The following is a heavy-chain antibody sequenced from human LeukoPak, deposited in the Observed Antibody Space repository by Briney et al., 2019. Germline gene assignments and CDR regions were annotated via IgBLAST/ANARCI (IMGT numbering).Heavy chain of an antibody. CDR1: GGPISSGDYF. D-gene: IGHD1-14*01. Sequence: SQTMSLTCTVSGGPISSGDYFWSWIRQPPGTGLEWIGYIYYSGSTYYNPSLKSRVTISVDTSKNQFSLKLSSVTAADTAVYYCARAGGMDDHWGQGTLVTVSS. J-gene: IGHJ4*02. CDR2: IYYSGST. V-gene: IGHV4-30-4*01. CDR3: ARAGGMDDH.